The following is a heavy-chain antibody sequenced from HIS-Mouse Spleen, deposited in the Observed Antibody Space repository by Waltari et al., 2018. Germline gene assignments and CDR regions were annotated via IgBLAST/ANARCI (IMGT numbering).Heavy chain of an antibody. CDR1: GGSISSSSYY. V-gene: IGHV4-39*07. CDR3: AREIPYSSSWYDWYFDL. D-gene: IGHD6-13*01. CDR2: INYSGST. Sequence: QLQLQESGPGLVKPSDTLSLTCTVSGGSISSSSYYWGWIRQPPGKGLEGIGSINYSGSTYYNPSLKSRVTISVDTSKNQFSLKLSSVTAADTAVYYCAREIPYSSSWYDWYFDLWGRGTLVTVSS. J-gene: IGHJ2*01.